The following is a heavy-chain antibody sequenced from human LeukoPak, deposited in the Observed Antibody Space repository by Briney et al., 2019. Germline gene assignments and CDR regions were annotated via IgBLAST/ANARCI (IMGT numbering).Heavy chain of an antibody. Sequence: GGSLRLSCAVSGITFSNYGMSWVRQARGKGLEWVAGISGSGGGTYYADSVKGRFTISRDNPKNTLYLQMHSLRAEDTAVYFCAKRGVVIRVILVGFHKEAYYFDSWGQGALVTVSS. CDR1: GITFSNYG. V-gene: IGHV3-23*01. CDR3: AKRGVVIRVILVGFHKEAYYFDS. CDR2: ISGSGGGT. J-gene: IGHJ4*02. D-gene: IGHD3-22*01.